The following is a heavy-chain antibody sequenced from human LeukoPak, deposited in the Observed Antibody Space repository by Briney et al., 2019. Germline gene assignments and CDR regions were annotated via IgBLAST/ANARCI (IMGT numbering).Heavy chain of an antibody. D-gene: IGHD4-17*01. CDR3: ARALRPFDY. CDR2: ISSSGSTI. J-gene: IGHJ4*02. Sequence: GGSLRLSCAASGFTFNTYSMNWVRQAPGKGLEWVSYISSSGSTIYYADSVKGRFTISRDNAKNSLYLQMNSLRAEDTAVYYCARALRPFDYWGQGTLVTVSS. CDR1: GFTFNTYS. V-gene: IGHV3-48*04.